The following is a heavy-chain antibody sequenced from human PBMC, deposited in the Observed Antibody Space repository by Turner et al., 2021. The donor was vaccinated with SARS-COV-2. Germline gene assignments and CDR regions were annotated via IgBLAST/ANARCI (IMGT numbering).Heavy chain of an antibody. CDR2: ISYSGSKT. CDR1: GLTFSSYV. D-gene: IGHD3-16*01. Sequence: VPLFDSGGGVVHPGGSLTRSCPASGLTFSSYVMDWVRYAPGKGVEAVGSISYSGSKTYYLDYVKGGFTSFRDNSRNIVYLHMNRLRAEDTAIYYCARVMEAFIDSYYYGLDVWGQGTSVTVSS. J-gene: IGHJ6*02. CDR3: ARVMEAFIDSYYYGLDV. V-gene: IGHV3-23*05.